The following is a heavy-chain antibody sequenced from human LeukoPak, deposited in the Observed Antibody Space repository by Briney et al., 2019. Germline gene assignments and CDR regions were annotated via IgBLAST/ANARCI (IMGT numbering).Heavy chain of an antibody. J-gene: IGHJ4*02. CDR2: IRQDGGDQ. V-gene: IGHV3-7*03. CDR3: AKVLPPYDSSGRNEFDN. CDR1: GFTFSSYW. Sequence: QTGGSLRLSCIASGFTFSSYWMTWVRQAPGKGLEWGANIRQDGGDQYYVDSVKGRFTISRDNAKNSLFLQMNSLRAEDTAVYYCAKVLPPYDSSGRNEFDNWGQGTLVTVSS. D-gene: IGHD3-22*01.